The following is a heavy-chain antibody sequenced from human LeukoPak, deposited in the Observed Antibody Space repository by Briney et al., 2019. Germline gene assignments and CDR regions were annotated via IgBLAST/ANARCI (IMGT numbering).Heavy chain of an antibody. Sequence: GGSPRLSCAASGFTFSSYSMNWVRQAPGKGLEWVSSISSSSSYIYYADSVKGRFTISRDNAKNSLYLQMNSLRAEDTAVYYCARENGDYAYFDYWGQGTLVTVSS. V-gene: IGHV3-21*01. J-gene: IGHJ4*02. CDR1: GFTFSSYS. CDR3: ARENGDYAYFDY. D-gene: IGHD4-17*01. CDR2: ISSSSSYI.